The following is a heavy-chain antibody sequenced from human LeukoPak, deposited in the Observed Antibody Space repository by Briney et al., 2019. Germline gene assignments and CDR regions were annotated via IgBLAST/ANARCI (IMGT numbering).Heavy chain of an antibody. Sequence: SETLSLTCTVSGGSISSGGYYWSWIRQPPGKGLEWIGYIYHSGSTYYNPSLKSRVTISVDRSKNQFSLKLSSVTAADTAVYYCARADYYGSGSPIVSWFDXXXXGTLVTVSS. CDR1: GGSISSGGYY. CDR3: ARADYYGSGSPIVSWFDX. D-gene: IGHD3-10*01. CDR2: IYHSGST. V-gene: IGHV4-30-2*01. J-gene: IGHJ5*02.